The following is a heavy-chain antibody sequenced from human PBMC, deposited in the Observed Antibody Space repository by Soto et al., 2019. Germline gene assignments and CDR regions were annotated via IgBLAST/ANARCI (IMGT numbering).Heavy chain of an antibody. Sequence: PSETLSLTCTVSGGSINLYYWSWIRQSPGKGLEWIGYVYYNGSTTYNPSLKSRVTISVDTSKNQFSLKLSSVTAADTAVYYCARVERRYCSSTSCPPFDYWGQGTLVTVSS. V-gene: IGHV4-59*08. CDR1: GGSINLYY. CDR3: ARVERRYCSSTSCPPFDY. J-gene: IGHJ4*02. CDR2: VYYNGST. D-gene: IGHD2-2*01.